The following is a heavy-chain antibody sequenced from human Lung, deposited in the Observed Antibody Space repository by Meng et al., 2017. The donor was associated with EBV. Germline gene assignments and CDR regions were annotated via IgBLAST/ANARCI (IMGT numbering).Heavy chain of an antibody. J-gene: IGHJ4*02. Sequence: QVQPGQSGGERRRPGCSGKVACQTSAGSFSTYTFSWVRQAPAQGLEWMGGLIPVLNKAKSAPRFQDRVTFTADETTTTAYMELSSLTFEDTAVYFRARGRGNQPLFDFWGQGTLVTVSS. CDR1: AGSFSTYT. V-gene: IGHV1-69*10. D-gene: IGHD2/OR15-2a*01. CDR3: ARGRGNQPLFDF. CDR2: LIPVLNKA.